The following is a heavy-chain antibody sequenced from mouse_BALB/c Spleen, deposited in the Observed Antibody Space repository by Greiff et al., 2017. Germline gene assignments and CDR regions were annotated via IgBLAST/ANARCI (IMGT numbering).Heavy chain of an antibody. Sequence: EVHLVESGPSLVKPSQTLSLTCSVTGDSITSGYWNWIRKFPGNKLEYMGYISYSGSTYYNPSLKSRISITRDTSKNQYYLQLNSVTTEDTATYYCARYGYYGSSPHWYFDVWGAGTTVTVSS. CDR1: GDSITSGY. J-gene: IGHJ1*01. CDR2: ISYSGST. D-gene: IGHD1-1*01. V-gene: IGHV3-8*02. CDR3: ARYGYYGSSPHWYFDV.